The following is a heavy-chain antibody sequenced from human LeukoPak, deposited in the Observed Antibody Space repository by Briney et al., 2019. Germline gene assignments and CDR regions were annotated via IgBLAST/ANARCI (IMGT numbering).Heavy chain of an antibody. J-gene: IGHJ3*02. Sequence: GGSLRLSCAASGFTFSSYSMNWVRQAPGKGLEWVAYITNSGTTIYYSDSVRGRFTISREDAKNSLYLQMNSLRAEDTALYYCVRDHLWAFDIWGQGTVVTVSS. V-gene: IGHV3-48*04. D-gene: IGHD2-21*01. CDR3: VRDHLWAFDI. CDR1: GFTFSSYS. CDR2: ITNSGTTI.